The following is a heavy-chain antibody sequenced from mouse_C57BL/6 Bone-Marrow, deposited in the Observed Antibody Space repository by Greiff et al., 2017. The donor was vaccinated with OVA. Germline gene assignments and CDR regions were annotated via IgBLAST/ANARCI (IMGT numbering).Heavy chain of an antibody. CDR3: ASAAVEGGACFAY. CDR1: GYAFSSSW. J-gene: IGHJ3*01. V-gene: IGHV1-82*01. D-gene: IGHD3-3*01. Sequence: QVQLQQSGPELVKPGASVKISCKASGYAFSSSWMNWVKQRPGKGLEWIGRIYPGDGDTNYNGKFKGKATLTADKSSSTAYMQLSSLTSEDSAVYFGASAAVEGGACFAYGGQGTLVTVSA. CDR2: IYPGDGDT.